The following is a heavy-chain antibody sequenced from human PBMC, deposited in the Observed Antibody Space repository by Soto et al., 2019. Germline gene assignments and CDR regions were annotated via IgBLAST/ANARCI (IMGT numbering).Heavy chain of an antibody. J-gene: IGHJ6*02. CDR2: ISGSGSTI. D-gene: IGHD2-2*03. Sequence: GGSLRLSCAASGFTFTDYYMSWIRQAPGKGLEWVSYISGSGSTIYYAASVKGRFTISRDNAKNSLYLQMNSLRTEDTAVYFCARAGMDIVVVPAASPLYYYRMDVWGQGTTVTVSS. CDR1: GFTFTDYY. V-gene: IGHV3-11*01. CDR3: ARAGMDIVVVPAASPLYYYRMDV.